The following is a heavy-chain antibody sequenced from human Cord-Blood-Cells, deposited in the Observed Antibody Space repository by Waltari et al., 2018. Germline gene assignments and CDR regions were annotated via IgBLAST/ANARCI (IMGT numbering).Heavy chain of an antibody. CDR3: AREKTGIFDY. D-gene: IGHD1-1*01. CDR1: GGSISSSSYY. J-gene: IGHJ4*02. CDR2: IYYSGVP. Sequence: QLQLQESGPGLVKPSETLSLTCTVSGGSISSSSYYWGWIRQPPGKGLEGIGSIYYSGVPSYNPALKSRVTISVDTSKNQFSLKLSSVTAAHTAVYYGAREKTGIFDYWGQGTLVTVSS. V-gene: IGHV4-39*07.